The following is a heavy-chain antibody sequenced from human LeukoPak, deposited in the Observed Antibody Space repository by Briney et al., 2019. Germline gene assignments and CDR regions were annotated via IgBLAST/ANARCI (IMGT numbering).Heavy chain of an antibody. V-gene: IGHV3-7*03. J-gene: IGHJ4*02. D-gene: IGHD6-13*01. Sequence: GGSLRLSCAASGFTFITYWMRWVRQAPGKGLEWVANIKQDGSEKYYVDSVKGRFTISRDNSKNTLYLQMNSLRAEGTAVYYCAKLDGGIAAAGTPDYWGQGTLVTVSS. CDR3: AKLDGGIAAAGTPDY. CDR2: IKQDGSEK. CDR1: GFTFITYW.